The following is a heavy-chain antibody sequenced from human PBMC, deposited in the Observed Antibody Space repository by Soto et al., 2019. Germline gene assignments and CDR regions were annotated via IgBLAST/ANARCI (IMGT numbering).Heavy chain of an antibody. D-gene: IGHD4-17*01. CDR1: GYSFTDYK. V-gene: IGHV1-2*04. J-gene: IGHJ4*02. CDR2: VDPNGGGS. Sequence: APVKVSCKTSGYSFTDYKLHWVRQAPGQGLEWMGWVDPNGGGSNSAQKFQGSVTMTWDTSITTAYLDLTRLTTNDTATYFCATWVDYGDFEGFDFWGQGTLVTVSS. CDR3: ATWVDYGDFEGFDF.